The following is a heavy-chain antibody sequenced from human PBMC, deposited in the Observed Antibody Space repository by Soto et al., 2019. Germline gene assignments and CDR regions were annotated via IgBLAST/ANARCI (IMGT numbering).Heavy chain of an antibody. J-gene: IGHJ5*02. V-gene: IGHV1-3*01. D-gene: IGHD3-22*01. Sequence: ASVKVSCTASVYTFTSYAMHWVRQAPGQRLEWMGWINAGNGNTKYSQKFQGRVTITRGTSASTAYMELSSLRSEDTAVYYCASGMYYYDSSAPGWFDPWGQGTLVTVSS. CDR1: VYTFTSYA. CDR2: INAGNGNT. CDR3: ASGMYYYDSSAPGWFDP.